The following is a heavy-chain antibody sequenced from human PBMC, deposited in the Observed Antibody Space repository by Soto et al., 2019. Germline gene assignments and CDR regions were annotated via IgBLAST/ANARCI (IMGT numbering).Heavy chain of an antibody. J-gene: IGHJ4*02. Sequence: ASVKVSCKASGYTFTSYGISWVRQAPGQGLEWMGWISAYNGNTNYAQKLQGRVTMTTDTSTSTAYMELRSLRSDDTAVYYCARASSRYYDRSGYYAYWGQGTLVTVSS. CDR2: ISAYNGNT. CDR1: GYTFTSYG. D-gene: IGHD3-22*01. V-gene: IGHV1-18*01. CDR3: ARASSRYYDRSGYYAY.